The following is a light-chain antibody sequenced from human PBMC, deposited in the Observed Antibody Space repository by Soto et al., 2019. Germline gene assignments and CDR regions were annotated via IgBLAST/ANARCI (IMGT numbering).Light chain of an antibody. CDR3: SSYRSSNTLL. Sequence: QSVLTQPASVSGSPGQSITISCTGTSSDVGDYDYVSWYQQYAGKAHKMMIYEVSNRPSGVSNRFSGSKSGNTASLTISGLQAEDEADYYCSSYRSSNTLLFGGGTKLTVL. CDR2: EVS. V-gene: IGLV2-14*01. J-gene: IGLJ2*01. CDR1: SSDVGDYDY.